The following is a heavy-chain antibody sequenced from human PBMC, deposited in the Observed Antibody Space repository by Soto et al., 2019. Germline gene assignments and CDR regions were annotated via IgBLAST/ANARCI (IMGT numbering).Heavy chain of an antibody. CDR2: IYPSDSDI. CDR1: VYTFTNFW. V-gene: IGHV5-51*01. J-gene: IGHJ4*02. Sequence: GESLQISCQASVYTFTNFWIGWVRQMPGKGLEWMAIIYPSDSDIKYSPSFQGQVTISADRSLSTVYLQWNSLRASDTAIYYCVRRAVEQLVRPLENSGDFCGQGNLVTVSS. D-gene: IGHD6-13*01. CDR3: VRRAVEQLVRPLENSGDF.